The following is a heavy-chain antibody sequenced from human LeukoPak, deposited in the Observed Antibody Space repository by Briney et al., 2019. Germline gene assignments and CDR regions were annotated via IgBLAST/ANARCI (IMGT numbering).Heavy chain of an antibody. Sequence: GGSLRLSCAASGFTFSSYAMNWVRQAPGKGVKWVSGISGSGGSTYYADSVKGRFTISRDNSKNTLYLQMNSLRAEDTAVYYCARVGGRDYFDYWGQGTLVTVSS. CDR1: GFTFSSYA. CDR2: ISGSGGST. CDR3: ARVGGRDYFDY. V-gene: IGHV3-23*01. D-gene: IGHD1-26*01. J-gene: IGHJ4*02.